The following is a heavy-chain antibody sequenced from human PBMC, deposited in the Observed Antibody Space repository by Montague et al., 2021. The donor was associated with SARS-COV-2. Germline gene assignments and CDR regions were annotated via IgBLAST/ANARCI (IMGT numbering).Heavy chain of an antibody. CDR2: INHGGST. J-gene: IGHJ6*03. CDR1: GTSFSGYY. Sequence: SETLSLTCAVHGTSFSGYYWNWIRQPPGKGLELIGEINHGGSTKYSPSLKSRLTISADTSKNQFSLKLTSVAAADTAVYYCARLRDGVVPSPILGVGPYYSYYYMDVWGRGTTVTVSS. V-gene: IGHV4-34*01. CDR3: ARLRDGVVPSPILGVGPYYSYYYMDV. D-gene: IGHD3-10*01.